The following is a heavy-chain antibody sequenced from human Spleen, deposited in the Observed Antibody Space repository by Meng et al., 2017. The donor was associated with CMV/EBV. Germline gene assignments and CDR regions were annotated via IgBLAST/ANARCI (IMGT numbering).Heavy chain of an antibody. V-gene: IGHV1-2*02. CDR2: ITPDSGGT. CDR3: ARRYCTSVNCFFVDRFDH. D-gene: IGHD2-8*02. CDR1: FTGYY. Sequence: FTGYYKHWVRQAPGQGLEWMGWITPDSGGTNYAQKFQGRVTMTKNTSITTAYMELHSLRSDDTAIYYCARRYCTSVNCFFVDRFDHWGQGSLVTVSS. J-gene: IGHJ4*02.